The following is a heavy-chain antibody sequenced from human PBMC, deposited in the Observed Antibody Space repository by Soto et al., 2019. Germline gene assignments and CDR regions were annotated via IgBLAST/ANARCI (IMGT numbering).Heavy chain of an antibody. J-gene: IGHJ6*02. CDR3: ARTHSPEVGYHYFYYYAMDV. D-gene: IGHD3-16*02. V-gene: IGHV3-30-3*01. CDR2: ISYDGSNK. Sequence: SLIVSWASSGLTFSSFAMHLVLHAPGKGLEWVAVISYDGSNKYDADSVKGRFTISRDNSKNTLYLQMNSLRPEDTAVYYCARTHSPEVGYHYFYYYAMDVWGQGTTVTVSS. CDR1: GLTFSSFA.